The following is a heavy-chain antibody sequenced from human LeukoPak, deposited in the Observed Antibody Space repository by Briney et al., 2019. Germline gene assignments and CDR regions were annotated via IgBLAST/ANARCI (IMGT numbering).Heavy chain of an antibody. V-gene: IGHV3-30*18. D-gene: IGHD5-12*01. CDR1: GFTFSRYG. J-gene: IGHJ1*01. Sequence: GGSLRLSCAASGFTFSRYGMNWVRQAPGKGLEWVAVVSYDGSDKYYADSVKGRFTISRDNSKNTLHLQMDSLRAEDTAVYYCAKELHSGYDRAFQHWGQGTLVTVSS. CDR3: AKELHSGYDRAFQH. CDR2: VSYDGSDK.